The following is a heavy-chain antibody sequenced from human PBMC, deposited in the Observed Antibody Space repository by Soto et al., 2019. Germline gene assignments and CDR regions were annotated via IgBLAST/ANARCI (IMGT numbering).Heavy chain of an antibody. CDR3: AKVGEEWELLFLDY. CDR1: GFTFSSYA. Sequence: GGSLRLSCAASGFTFSSYAMSWVRQAPGKGLEWVSAISGSGGSTYYADSVKGRFTISRDNSKNTLYLQMNSLRAEDTAVYYCAKVGEEWELLFLDYWGQGTLVTVSS. J-gene: IGHJ4*02. V-gene: IGHV3-23*01. D-gene: IGHD1-26*01. CDR2: ISGSGGST.